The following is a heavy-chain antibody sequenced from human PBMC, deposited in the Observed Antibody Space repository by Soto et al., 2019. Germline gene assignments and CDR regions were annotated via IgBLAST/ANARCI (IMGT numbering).Heavy chain of an antibody. V-gene: IGHV3-11*01. CDR1: GFSFNDYY. D-gene: IGHD6-13*01. CDR2: ISTSGNTI. J-gene: IGHJ5*02. CDR3: AREGAYSSSWNWFDP. Sequence: GGSLRLSCAASGFSFNDYYMSWIRQAPGKGLEWLSCISTSGNTIYYADSVRGRFTISRDNAKNSLYLQMNGLRAEDTAVYYCAREGAYSSSWNWFDPWGQGTLVTSPQ.